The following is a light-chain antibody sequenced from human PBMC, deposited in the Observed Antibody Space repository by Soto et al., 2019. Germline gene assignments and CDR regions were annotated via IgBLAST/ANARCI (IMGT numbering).Light chain of an antibody. CDR2: GAS. J-gene: IGKJ1*01. CDR3: QQYGRSPWT. V-gene: IGKV3-20*01. CDR1: QSISSSY. Sequence: IVLTASPGTLSLSPGKRATLSCRASQSISSSYLAWYQQRPGQAPRLLIYGASSRATGIPDRFSGSGSGTDFTLTISRLEPEDFAVYYCQQYGRSPWTVGQGTKVDI.